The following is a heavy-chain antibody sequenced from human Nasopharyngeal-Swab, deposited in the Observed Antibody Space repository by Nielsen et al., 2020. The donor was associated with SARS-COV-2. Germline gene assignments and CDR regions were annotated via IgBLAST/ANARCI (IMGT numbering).Heavy chain of an antibody. D-gene: IGHD3-22*01. CDR1: GFTFSSYS. Sequence: GEFLKISCAASGFTFSSYSMNWVRQAPGKGLEWVSYISSSSSTIYYADSVKGRFTISRDNAKNSLYLQMTSLRAEDTAVYYCARGAYFDSSCYYTYWGQGTLVTVSS. CDR2: ISSSSSTI. V-gene: IGHV3-48*04. CDR3: ARGAYFDSSCYYTY. J-gene: IGHJ4*02.